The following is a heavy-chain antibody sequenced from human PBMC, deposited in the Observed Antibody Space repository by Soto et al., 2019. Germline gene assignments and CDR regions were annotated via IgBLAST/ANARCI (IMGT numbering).Heavy chain of an antibody. V-gene: IGHV3-23*01. D-gene: IGHD3-16*01. J-gene: IGHJ4*02. CDR2: SSGVGDNT. Sequence: GGSLRLSFVASGFTFSSFAMSWVRQAPGKGLEWVSSSGVGDNTFYAGSVKGRFTISRDNSKNTVHLQLSSLRVEEAAIYYCATGTDKARGGFGHWGQGALVTVSS. CDR3: ATGTDKARGGFGH. CDR1: GFTFSSFA.